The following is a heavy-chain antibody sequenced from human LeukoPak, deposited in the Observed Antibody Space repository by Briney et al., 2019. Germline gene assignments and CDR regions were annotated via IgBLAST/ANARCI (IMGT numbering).Heavy chain of an antibody. V-gene: IGHV3-30*02. D-gene: IGHD2-8*02. Sequence: GGSLRLSCAASGFTFSTYGMHWVRQAPGKGLEWVAFIGYEGSNRYYADSVRGRFTISRDSSKNRLYLQMHSLRAEDTAIYYCAQDYTGDPPYFHYWGQGTLVTVSS. CDR3: AQDYTGDPPYFHY. CDR2: IGYEGSNR. CDR1: GFTFSTYG. J-gene: IGHJ4*02.